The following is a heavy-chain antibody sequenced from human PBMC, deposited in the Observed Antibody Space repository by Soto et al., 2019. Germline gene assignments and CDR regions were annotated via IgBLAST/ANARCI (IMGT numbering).Heavy chain of an antibody. D-gene: IGHD5-18*01. Sequence: GGSLRLSCAASGFNFNKYSMNWVRQAPGKGLEWVSYISSTSVAIYYADTVQGRFTISRDNAKNTLYLQMNTLRHEDKAVYYCARGRGYSYGFYYYYGMDVWGQGTTVTVSS. V-gene: IGHV3-48*02. CDR3: ARGRGYSYGFYYYYGMDV. J-gene: IGHJ6*01. CDR2: ISSTSVAI. CDR1: GFNFNKYS.